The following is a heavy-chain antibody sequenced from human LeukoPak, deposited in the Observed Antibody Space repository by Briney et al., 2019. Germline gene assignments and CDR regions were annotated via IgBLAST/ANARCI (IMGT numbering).Heavy chain of an antibody. Sequence: SETLSLTCAVYGGSFSGYCWSWIRQPPGKGLEWIGEINHSGSTNYNPSLKSRVTISVDTSKNQFSLKLSSVTAADTAVYYCARDTEKDGIAVAGSFDYWGQGTLVTVSS. CDR2: INHSGST. V-gene: IGHV4-34*01. J-gene: IGHJ4*02. D-gene: IGHD6-19*01. CDR1: GGSFSGYC. CDR3: ARDTEKDGIAVAGSFDY.